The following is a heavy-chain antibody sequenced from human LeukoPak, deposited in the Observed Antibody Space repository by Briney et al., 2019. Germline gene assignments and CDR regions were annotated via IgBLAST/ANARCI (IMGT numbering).Heavy chain of an antibody. CDR2: IKKDGSEE. CDR1: GFTFSSYW. Sequence: GGSLRLSCAASGFTFSSYWMNCVRQAPGKGLEWVASIKKDGSEEYYVDSVKGRFTISRDNAKNSLYLQMSSLRGEDTAVYYCARDPQRGGDFDYWGQGILVTVSS. V-gene: IGHV3-7*01. CDR3: ARDPQRGGDFDY. J-gene: IGHJ4*02. D-gene: IGHD3-10*01.